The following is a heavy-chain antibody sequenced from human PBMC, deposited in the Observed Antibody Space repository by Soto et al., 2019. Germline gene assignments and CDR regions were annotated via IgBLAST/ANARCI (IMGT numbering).Heavy chain of an antibody. D-gene: IGHD3-22*01. Sequence: QVQLVQSGAEVKKPGSSVKVSCKASGGTFSSYAISWVRQAPGQGLEWMGGIIPIFGTANYAQKFQGRVTITAYKSTSTAYMELSSLRSEDTAVYYCSSAGGNYYDSSGYYYYFDYWGQGTLVTVSS. CDR3: SSAGGNYYDSSGYYYYFDY. CDR2: IIPIFGTA. CDR1: GGTFSSYA. V-gene: IGHV1-69*06. J-gene: IGHJ4*02.